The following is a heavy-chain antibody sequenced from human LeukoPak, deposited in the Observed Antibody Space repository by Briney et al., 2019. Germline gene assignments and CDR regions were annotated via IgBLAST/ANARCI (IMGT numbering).Heavy chain of an antibody. CDR1: AYTFTAYY. V-gene: IGHV1-2*02. CDR2: INPNSGGT. Sequence: GASVKVSCKASAYTFTAYYIHWVRQAPGQGLEWMGWINPNSGGTSSAQKFQGRVTMTRDTSVSTAYMELSSLRSDDTALYYCARETGYCSGGRCYFIYWGQGTLVTVSS. D-gene: IGHD2-15*01. J-gene: IGHJ4*02. CDR3: ARETGYCSGGRCYFIY.